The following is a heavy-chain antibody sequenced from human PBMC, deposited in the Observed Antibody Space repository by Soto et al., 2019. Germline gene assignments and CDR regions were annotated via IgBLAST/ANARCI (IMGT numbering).Heavy chain of an antibody. J-gene: IGHJ4*02. Sequence: SETLSLTCTVSGGSISSSSYYWGWIRQPPGKGLEWIGSIYYSGSTYYNPSLKSRVTISVDTSKNQFSLKLSSVTAADTAVYYCARPHYDSSGYFGGSGVASFEYFDYWGQGTLVTVSS. V-gene: IGHV4-39*01. D-gene: IGHD3-22*01. CDR1: GGSISSSSYY. CDR2: IYYSGST. CDR3: ARPHYDSSGYFGGSGVASFEYFDY.